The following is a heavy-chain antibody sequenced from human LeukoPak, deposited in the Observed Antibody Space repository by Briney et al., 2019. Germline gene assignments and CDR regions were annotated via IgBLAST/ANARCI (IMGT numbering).Heavy chain of an antibody. Sequence: GGSLRLSCAASGFTFSSNWMHWVRQAPGEGLVWVSRINEDGSTTNYADSVKGRSTIFRDNAKNTRYLQMNSLRAEDTAVYYCVRDLGGRSGHWGQGTLVTVSS. CDR2: INEDGSTT. D-gene: IGHD1-26*01. CDR3: VRDLGGRSGH. V-gene: IGHV3-74*01. J-gene: IGHJ4*02. CDR1: GFTFSSNW.